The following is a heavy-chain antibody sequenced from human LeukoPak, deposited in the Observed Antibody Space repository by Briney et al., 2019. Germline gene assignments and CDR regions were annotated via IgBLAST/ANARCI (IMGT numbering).Heavy chain of an antibody. CDR2: IRQDGDTK. CDR1: GFPFNAYW. Sequence: GGSLRLSCAASGFPFNAYWMTWVRQAPGKGLEWVANIRQDGDTKYYVDSVKGRFTISRDNAMSSLYLQMNSLRAEDTAIYYCARSLPYGTTWYGRSDFWGQGTLVTVSS. J-gene: IGHJ4*02. CDR3: ARSLPYGTTWYGRSDF. D-gene: IGHD6-13*01. V-gene: IGHV3-7*03.